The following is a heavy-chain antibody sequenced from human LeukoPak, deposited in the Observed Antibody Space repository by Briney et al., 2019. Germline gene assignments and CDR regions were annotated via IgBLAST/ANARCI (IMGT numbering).Heavy chain of an antibody. D-gene: IGHD6-13*01. J-gene: IGHJ4*02. Sequence: GGSLRLSCAASGFTFSSYSMNWVRQAPGKGLEWVSSISSSSSYIYYADSVKGRFTISRDNAKNSLYLQMNNLRAEDTAVYYCARDLAAAGTRGLGYWGQGTLVTVSS. CDR3: ARDLAAAGTRGLGY. V-gene: IGHV3-21*01. CDR2: ISSSSSYI. CDR1: GFTFSSYS.